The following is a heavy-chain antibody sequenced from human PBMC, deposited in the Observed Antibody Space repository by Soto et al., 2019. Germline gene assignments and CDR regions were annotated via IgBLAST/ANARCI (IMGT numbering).Heavy chain of an antibody. CDR3: ARVPSDY. Sequence: SETLSLTCAVSGGSISSGGYSWSWIRQPPGKGLEWIGYIYHSGSTYYNPSLKSRVTISVDRSKNQFSLKLSSVNAADTAVYYCARVPSDYWGQGTLVTVSS. V-gene: IGHV4-30-2*01. J-gene: IGHJ4*02. CDR2: IYHSGST. CDR1: GGSISSGGYS.